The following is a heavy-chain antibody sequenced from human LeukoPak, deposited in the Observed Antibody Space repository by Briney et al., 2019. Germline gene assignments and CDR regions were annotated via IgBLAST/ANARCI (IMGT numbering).Heavy chain of an antibody. D-gene: IGHD3-10*01. V-gene: IGHV3-48*03. J-gene: IGHJ4*02. CDR1: GFTFSSYE. CDR3: ATQLLWFGELFYFDY. Sequence: GGSLRLSCAASGFTFSSYEMNWVRQAPGKGLEWVSYISSSGSTIYYADSVKGRFTISRDNSKNTLYLQMNSLRAEDTAVYYCATQLLWFGELFYFDYWGQGTLVTVSS. CDR2: ISSSGSTI.